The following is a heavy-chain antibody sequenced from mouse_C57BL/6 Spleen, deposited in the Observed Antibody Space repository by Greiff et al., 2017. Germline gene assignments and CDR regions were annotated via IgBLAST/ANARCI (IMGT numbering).Heavy chain of an antibody. D-gene: IGHD2-10*02. J-gene: IGHJ4*01. CDR1: GYTFTDYE. V-gene: IGHV1-15*01. CDR2: IDPETGGT. CDR3: TRGYGNYWMDY. Sequence: QVQLQQSGAELVRPGASVTLSCKASGYTFTDYEMHWVKQTPVHGLEWIGAIDPETGGTAYNQKFKGKAILTADKSSSTAYMELRRLTSEDSAVYYCTRGYGNYWMDYWGQGTSVTVSS.